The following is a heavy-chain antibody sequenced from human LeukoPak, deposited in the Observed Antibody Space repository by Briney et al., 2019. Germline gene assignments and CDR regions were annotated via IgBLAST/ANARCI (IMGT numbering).Heavy chain of an antibody. CDR1: GGSFSGYY. J-gene: IGHJ6*02. Sequence: SETLSLTCAVYGGSFSGYYWSLIRQPPGKGLEWIGEINHSGSTNYNPSLKSRVTISVDTSKNQFSLKLSSVTAADTAVYYCARGGGRFLEWVSPYYYYGMDVWGQGTTVTVSS. CDR3: ARGGGRFLEWVSPYYYYGMDV. V-gene: IGHV4-34*01. CDR2: INHSGST. D-gene: IGHD3-3*01.